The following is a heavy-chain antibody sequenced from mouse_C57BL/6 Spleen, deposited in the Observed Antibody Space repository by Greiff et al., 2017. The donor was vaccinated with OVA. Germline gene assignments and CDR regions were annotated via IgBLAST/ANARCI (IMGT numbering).Heavy chain of an antibody. D-gene: IGHD2-12*01. J-gene: IGHJ3*01. CDR2: IDPETGGT. Sequence: SGAELVRPGASVTLSCKASGYTFTDYEMHWVKQTPVHGLEWIGAIDPETGGTAYNQKFKGKAILTADKSSSTAYMELRSLTSEDSAVYYCTIYDVVAYWGQGTLVTVSA. CDR1: GYTFTDYE. CDR3: TIYDVVAY. V-gene: IGHV1-15*01.